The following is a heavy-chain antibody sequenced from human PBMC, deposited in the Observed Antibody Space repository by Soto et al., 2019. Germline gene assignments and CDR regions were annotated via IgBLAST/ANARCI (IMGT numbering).Heavy chain of an antibody. CDR2: IYYSGST. J-gene: IGHJ4*02. CDR3: ARDNGYSYGYTLDH. V-gene: IGHV4-59*01. Sequence: SETMSLTCTVSGGSISSYYWSWIRQPPGKGLEWIGYIYYSGSTNYNPSLKSRVTISVDTSKNQFSLKLSSVTAADTAVYYCARDNGYSYGYTLDHWGQGTLVTVSS. CDR1: GGSISSYY. D-gene: IGHD5-18*01.